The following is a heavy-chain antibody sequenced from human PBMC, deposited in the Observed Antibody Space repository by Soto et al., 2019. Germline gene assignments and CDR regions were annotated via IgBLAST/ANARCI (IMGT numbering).Heavy chain of an antibody. V-gene: IGHV4-34*01. CDR3: ARGFTLNDYGDLEYFQH. CDR1: GGYFSAYY. J-gene: IGHJ1*01. D-gene: IGHD4-17*01. CDR2: INHSGNT. Sequence: SETLSLTCTIYGGYFSAYYSSWIRQPPGKGLEWIGEINHSGNTNYNPSLKSRVTISVDTSKNQLSLKMTSVTAADTAVYYCARGFTLNDYGDLEYFQHWGQGTLVTVSS.